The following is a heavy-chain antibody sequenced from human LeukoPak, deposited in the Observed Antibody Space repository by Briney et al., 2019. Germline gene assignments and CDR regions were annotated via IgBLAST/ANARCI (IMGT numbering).Heavy chain of an antibody. CDR3: VKVYNVIENAFDL. CDR1: GFTFNDYA. Sequence: GRSLRLSCAASGFTFNDYAMQCVRQPPGKGLEWVSGISWNSGSIGYADSVKGRFTISRDNAKNSLYLQMNSLRAEDTALYYCVKVYNVIENAFDLWGQGTMVSVSS. V-gene: IGHV3-9*01. J-gene: IGHJ3*01. D-gene: IGHD3-16*02. CDR2: ISWNSGSI.